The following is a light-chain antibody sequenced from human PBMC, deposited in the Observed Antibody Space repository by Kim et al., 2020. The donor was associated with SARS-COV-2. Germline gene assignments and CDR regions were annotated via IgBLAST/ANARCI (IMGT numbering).Light chain of an antibody. CDR2: GNT. CDR3: QSYDSSLRAVI. V-gene: IGLV1-40*01. CDR1: SSNIGAGYD. J-gene: IGLJ2*01. Sequence: QSVLTQPPSVSGAPGQRVTISCTGSSSNIGAGYDVHWYQQIPGTAPKLLISGNTDRPSGVPHRFSGSMSGTSASLPITGLQAEDEADYYCQSYDSSLRAVIFGGGTQLTV.